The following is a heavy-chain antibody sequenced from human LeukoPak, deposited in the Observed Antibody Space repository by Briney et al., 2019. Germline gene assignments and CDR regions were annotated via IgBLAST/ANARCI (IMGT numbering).Heavy chain of an antibody. D-gene: IGHD3-22*01. CDR2: INHSGST. Sequence: SETLSLTCAVYGGSFSGYYWSWIRQPPGKGLEWIGEINHSGSTNYNLSLKSRVTISVDTSKNQFSLKLSSVTAADTAVYYCAAGSGYYYRHAFDIWGQGTMVTVSS. CDR1: GGSFSGYY. J-gene: IGHJ3*02. V-gene: IGHV4-34*01. CDR3: AAGSGYYYRHAFDI.